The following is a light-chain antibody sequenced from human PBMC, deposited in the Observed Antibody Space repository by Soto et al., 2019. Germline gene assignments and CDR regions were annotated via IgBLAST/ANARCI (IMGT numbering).Light chain of an antibody. CDR3: QQYSTSPYN. V-gene: IGKV1-5*03. Sequence: DIQMTQSPSTLSASVGDRVTITCRASQSMSRWLAWYQQKPGKAPKLLIYKASTLESGVPLRFSGSGSGTEFTLTISSVQPDESATYYCQQYSTSPYNFGQGTRLEIK. CDR1: QSMSRW. CDR2: KAS. J-gene: IGKJ2*01.